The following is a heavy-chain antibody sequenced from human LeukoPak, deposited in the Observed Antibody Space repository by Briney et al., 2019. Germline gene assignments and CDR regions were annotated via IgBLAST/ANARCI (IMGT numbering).Heavy chain of an antibody. D-gene: IGHD6-13*01. Sequence: GGSLRLSCAASGFTFSSYWMHWVRQAPGKGLVWVSRINSDGSSTSYADSVKGRFTISRDNAKNTLYLQMNSLRAEDTAEYYCARGYSSRRFDPWGQGTLVTVSS. J-gene: IGHJ5*02. CDR3: ARGYSSRRFDP. CDR1: GFTFSSYW. V-gene: IGHV3-74*01. CDR2: INSDGSST.